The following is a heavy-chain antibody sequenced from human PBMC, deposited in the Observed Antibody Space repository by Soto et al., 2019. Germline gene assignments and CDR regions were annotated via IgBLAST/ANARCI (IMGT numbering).Heavy chain of an antibody. CDR2: INAGNGNT. CDR3: ARVNLVPSSSWSLVDY. CDR1: GYTFTSYA. J-gene: IGHJ4*02. V-gene: IGHV1-3*01. Sequence: ASVKVSCKASGYTFTSYAMHWVRQAPGQRLEWMGWINAGNGNTKYSQKFQGRVTITRDTSASTAYMELSSLRSEDTAVYYCARVNLVPSSSWSLVDYWGQGTLVTVSS. D-gene: IGHD6-13*01.